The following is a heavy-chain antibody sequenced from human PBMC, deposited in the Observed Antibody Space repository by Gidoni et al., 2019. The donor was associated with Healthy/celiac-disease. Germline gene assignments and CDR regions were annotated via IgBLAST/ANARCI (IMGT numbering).Heavy chain of an antibody. Sequence: EVQLVESGGVVVQPGGSLRLSCAASGFTFDDCTMHWVRQAPGKGLEWVSLISWDGGSTYYADSVKGRFTISRDNSKNSLYLQMNSLRTEDTALYYCAKDIVATPDPYYYYGMDVWGQGTTVTVSS. V-gene: IGHV3-43*01. D-gene: IGHD2-15*01. J-gene: IGHJ6*02. CDR3: AKDIVATPDPYYYYGMDV. CDR2: ISWDGGST. CDR1: GFTFDDCT.